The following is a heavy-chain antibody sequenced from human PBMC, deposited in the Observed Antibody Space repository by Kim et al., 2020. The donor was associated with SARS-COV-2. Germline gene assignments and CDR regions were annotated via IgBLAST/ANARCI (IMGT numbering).Heavy chain of an antibody. J-gene: IGHJ3*02. CDR2: INADGSST. Sequence: GGSLRLSCAVSGFTFSSYWMHWVRQAPGKGLVWVSRINADGSSTSYADSVKGRFTISRDNAKNTLCLQMNSLRGEDTAVYYCAALRSPSVGFDTWGQGTVVTVSS. V-gene: IGHV3-74*01. D-gene: IGHD6-6*01. CDR1: GFTFSSYW. CDR3: AALRSPSVGFDT.